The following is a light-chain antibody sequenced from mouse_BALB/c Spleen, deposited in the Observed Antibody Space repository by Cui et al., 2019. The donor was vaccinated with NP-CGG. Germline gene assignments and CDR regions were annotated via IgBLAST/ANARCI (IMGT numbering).Light chain of an antibody. CDR3: ALWYSNHWV. CDR1: TGAVTTTNY. V-gene: IGLV1*01. Sequence: QAVVTQESALNTSPGETVTLTCRSSTGAVTTTNYANWVQEKPDHLFTGLIGGTKNRAPGVPARFSGSLIGDKAALTITGAQTEDEAIYFCALWYSNHWVFGGGTKVTVL. CDR2: GTK. J-gene: IGLJ1*01.